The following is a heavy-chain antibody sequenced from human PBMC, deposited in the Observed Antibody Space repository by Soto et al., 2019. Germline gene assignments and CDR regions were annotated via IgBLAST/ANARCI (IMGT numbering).Heavy chain of an antibody. CDR2: INAGNGNT. CDR3: ARDLYGSGSYSY. CDR1: GYTFTSYA. Sequence: QVQLVQSGAEVKKPGASVKVSCKASGYTFTSYAMHWVRQAPGQRLEWMGWINAGNGNTKYSQKFQGRVTITRDTSASTAYMKLISLRSEDTAVYYCARDLYGSGSYSYWGQGTLVTVSS. V-gene: IGHV1-3*01. J-gene: IGHJ4*02. D-gene: IGHD3-10*01.